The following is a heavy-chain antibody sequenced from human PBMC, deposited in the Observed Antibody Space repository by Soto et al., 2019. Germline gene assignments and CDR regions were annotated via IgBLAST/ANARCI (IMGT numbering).Heavy chain of an antibody. CDR1: GFTFSSYA. CDR2: ISYDGSNK. CDR3: ARGGLDYGDYDPNYYYGMDV. V-gene: IGHV3-30-3*01. D-gene: IGHD4-17*01. Sequence: QVQLVESGGGVVQPGRSLRLSCAASGFTFSSYAMHWVRQAPGRGLEWVAVISYDGSNKYYADSVKGRFTISRDNSKNTLYLQMNSPRAEDTAVYYCARGGLDYGDYDPNYYYGMDVWGQGTTVTVSS. J-gene: IGHJ6*02.